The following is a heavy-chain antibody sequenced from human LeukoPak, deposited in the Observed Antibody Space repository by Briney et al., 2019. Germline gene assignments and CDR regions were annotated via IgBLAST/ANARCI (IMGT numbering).Heavy chain of an antibody. J-gene: IGHJ4*02. D-gene: IGHD1-26*01. Sequence: SETLSLTCTVSGASISSYYWSLIRQPPGKGLEWFGYIHYGGSTNYNPSLKSRVTISVDTSKNQFSLNLNSVTAADTALYYCACGTYYYFDYWGQGTLVTVSS. V-gene: IGHV4-59*01. CDR3: ACGTYYYFDY. CDR1: GASISSYY. CDR2: IHYGGST.